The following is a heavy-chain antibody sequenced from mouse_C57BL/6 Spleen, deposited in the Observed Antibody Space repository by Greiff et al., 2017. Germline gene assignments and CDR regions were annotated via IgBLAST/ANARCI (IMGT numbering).Heavy chain of an antibody. V-gene: IGHV1-7*01. J-gene: IGHJ2*01. CDR2: INPSSGYT. D-gene: IGHD2-5*01. CDR3: AKRKNYSNYERN. CDR1: GYTFTSYW. Sequence: QVQLKQSGAELAKPGASVKLSCKASGYTFTSYWMHWVKQRPGQGLEWIGYINPSSGYTKYNQKFKDKATLTADKSSSTAYMQLSSLTYKDSAVYFSAKRKNYSNYERNWGENTTLSHSS.